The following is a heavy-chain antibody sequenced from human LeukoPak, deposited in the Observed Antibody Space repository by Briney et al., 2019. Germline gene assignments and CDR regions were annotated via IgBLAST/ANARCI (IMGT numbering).Heavy chain of an antibody. V-gene: IGHV3-30-3*01. J-gene: IGHJ4*02. CDR1: GFTFSSYA. D-gene: IGHD3-9*01. CDR2: ISYDGSNK. CDR3: ATTSYDILTAYSGFDC. Sequence: GGSLRLSCAASGFTFSSYAMHWVRQAPGKGLEWVAVISYDGSNKYYADSVKGRFTISRDNSKNTLYLQMNSLRPEDTAVYYCATTSYDILTAYSGFDCWGQGTLVTVSS.